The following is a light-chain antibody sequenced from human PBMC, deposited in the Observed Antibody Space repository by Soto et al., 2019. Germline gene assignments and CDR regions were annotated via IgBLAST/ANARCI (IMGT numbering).Light chain of an antibody. Sequence: DIQMTQSPSTLSGSVGDRVTITCRASQTISSWLAWYQQKPGKAPKLLIYKASTLKSGVPSRFSGSGSETEFTLTINSLQPDDSATYYCQQYHTYWWTFGQGT. V-gene: IGKV1-5*03. J-gene: IGKJ1*01. CDR3: QQYHTYWWT. CDR1: QTISSW. CDR2: KAS.